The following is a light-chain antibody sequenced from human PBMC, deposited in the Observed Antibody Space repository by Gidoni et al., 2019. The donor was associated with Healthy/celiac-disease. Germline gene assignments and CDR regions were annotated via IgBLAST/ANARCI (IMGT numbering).Light chain of an antibody. CDR3: QQSYSTLGMYS. Sequence: DIQMTQSPSSLSASVGDRVTITCRASQSISSYLNWYQQKPGKAPKLLIYAASSLQSGVPSRFSGSGSGTDFTLTISSLQPEDFATYYCQQSYSTLGMYSFXQXTKLEIK. CDR1: QSISSY. CDR2: AAS. V-gene: IGKV1-39*01. J-gene: IGKJ2*03.